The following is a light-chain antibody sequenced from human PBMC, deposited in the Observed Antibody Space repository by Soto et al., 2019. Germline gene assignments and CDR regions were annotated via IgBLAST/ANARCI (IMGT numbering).Light chain of an antibody. CDR1: QSIISY. CDR2: AAS. CDR3: QQSYRTPMT. J-gene: IGKJ3*01. Sequence: DIQMTQSPSSLSASVGDRVTITSRASQSIISYLNWYEQKPGQAPKLLIYAASSLQSGVPSRFSGSGSGTDFTLTISSLQPEDFGTYYCQQSYRTPMTFGPGTKVDIK. V-gene: IGKV1-39*01.